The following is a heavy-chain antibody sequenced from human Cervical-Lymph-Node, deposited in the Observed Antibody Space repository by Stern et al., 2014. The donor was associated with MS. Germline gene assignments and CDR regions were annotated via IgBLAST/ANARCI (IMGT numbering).Heavy chain of an antibody. CDR1: GFSLTSAY. J-gene: IGHJ6*02. CDR2: MKATGGT. CDR3: ARDGGADSVTGYATYGLDV. D-gene: IGHD5-12*01. V-gene: IGHV1-46*03. Sequence: VQLVQSGAEVKKPGASVKISCTTSGFSLTSAYVHWVRQAPGQGLEWMALMKATGGTTHAQKFQGRVTVTRDTSTATVHMEVTSLRSDDTAVYYCARDGGADSVTGYATYGLDVWGQGTTVTVYS.